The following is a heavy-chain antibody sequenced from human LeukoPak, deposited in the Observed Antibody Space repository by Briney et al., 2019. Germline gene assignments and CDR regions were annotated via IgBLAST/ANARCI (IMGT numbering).Heavy chain of an antibody. J-gene: IGHJ4*02. Sequence: QPGRSLRLSCAASGFTFSSYGMHWVRQAPGKGLEWVAVISYDGSNKYYADSVKGRFTISRDNSRNTLYLQMNSLRAEDTAVYYCATGDSESYYRLDYWGQGTLVPVSS. V-gene: IGHV3-30*03. CDR3: ATGDSESYYRLDY. CDR1: GFTFSSYG. D-gene: IGHD3-10*01. CDR2: ISYDGSNK.